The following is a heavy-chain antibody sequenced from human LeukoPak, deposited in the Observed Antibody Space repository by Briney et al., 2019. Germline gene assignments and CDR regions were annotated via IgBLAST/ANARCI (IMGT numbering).Heavy chain of an antibody. CDR1: GGSISSSSYY. J-gene: IGHJ6*02. V-gene: IGHV4-61*01. CDR3: ARDQTGPRGMDV. Sequence: SETLSLTCTVSGGSISSSSYYWSWIRQPPGKGLEWIGYIYYSGSTNYNPSLKSRVTISVDTSKNQFSLKLSSVTAADTAVYYCARDQTGPRGMDVWGQGTTVTVSS. CDR2: IYYSGST.